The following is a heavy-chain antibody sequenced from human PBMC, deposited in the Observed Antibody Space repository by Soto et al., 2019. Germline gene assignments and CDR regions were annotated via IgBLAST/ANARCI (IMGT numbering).Heavy chain of an antibody. D-gene: IGHD1-26*01. J-gene: IGHJ4*02. CDR2: IFNSGTT. CDR3: ALALGPTAGLDY. Sequence: SETLSLTCSVSGASTVSHYHWTWIRQPPGKGLEWMGYIFNSGTTFYNPSLTSRLSISMDTSGNHFSLELRSVTAADTAVYYCALALGPTAGLDYWGQGTQVTVSS. V-gene: IGHV4-31*02. CDR1: GASTVSHYH.